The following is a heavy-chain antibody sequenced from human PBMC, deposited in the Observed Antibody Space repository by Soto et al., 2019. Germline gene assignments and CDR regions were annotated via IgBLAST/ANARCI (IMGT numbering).Heavy chain of an antibody. Sequence: PSETLSLTCAVSGGSVRSNNWWVWVRQPPGKGLEWIGEIHHRESTNLNPSLKSRVTISVDRSKNEFSLKVKSVTAPDTAVYYCGCRVEDISYDYYGMDVWGQGTTVTVSS. J-gene: IGHJ6*02. CDR2: IHHREST. V-gene: IGHV4-4*02. D-gene: IGHD2-15*01. CDR1: GGSVRSNNW. CDR3: GCRVEDISYDYYGMDV.